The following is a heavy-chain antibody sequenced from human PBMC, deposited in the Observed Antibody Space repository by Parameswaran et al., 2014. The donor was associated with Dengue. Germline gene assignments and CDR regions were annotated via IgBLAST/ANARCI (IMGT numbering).Heavy chain of an antibody. Sequence: VRQGSRERGWEWVANIRQDGAEKYYVDSVKGRFTISRDNAKNSMYLQMNSLRAEDTAVYYCARRQQLEIYYYYGMDVWGQGTTVTVSS. V-gene: IGHV3-7*04. CDR3: ARRQQLEIYYYYGMDV. CDR2: IRQDGAEK. J-gene: IGHJ6*02. D-gene: IGHD6-13*01.